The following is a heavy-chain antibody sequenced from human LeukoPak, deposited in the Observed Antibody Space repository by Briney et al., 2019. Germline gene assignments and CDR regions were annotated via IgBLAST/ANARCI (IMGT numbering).Heavy chain of an antibody. Sequence: PGGTLRLSCAASGFTFSSYGMSWVRQAPGKGLEWVSAISGSGGSTYYADSVKGRFTISRDNSKNTLYLQMNSLRAEDTAVYYCAKDLKYSSGSIDYWGQGTLVTVSS. CDR3: AKDLKYSSGSIDY. CDR2: ISGSGGST. D-gene: IGHD6-19*01. J-gene: IGHJ4*02. V-gene: IGHV3-23*01. CDR1: GFTFSSYG.